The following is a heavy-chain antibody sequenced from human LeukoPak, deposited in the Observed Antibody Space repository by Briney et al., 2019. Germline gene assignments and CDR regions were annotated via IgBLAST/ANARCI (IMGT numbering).Heavy chain of an antibody. CDR2: IHPNSGAT. D-gene: IGHD6-13*01. CDR1: GYTFTGYY. V-gene: IGHV1-2*02. J-gene: IGHJ4*02. Sequence: ASVQVSCKASGYTFTGYYMHWVRQAPGQGLEWMGWIHPNSGATNYAQKFQGRVTMTRDTSITTAYMELSSLTSDDTAIYYCAREIQLVFYCWGQGTLVSVSS. CDR3: AREIQLVFYC.